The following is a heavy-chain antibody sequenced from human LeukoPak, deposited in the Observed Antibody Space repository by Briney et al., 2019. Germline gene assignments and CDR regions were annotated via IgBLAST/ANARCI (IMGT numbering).Heavy chain of an antibody. J-gene: IGHJ4*02. V-gene: IGHV3-21*01. CDR3: AGNRYSNPVDY. CDR1: GFTFSSYS. CDR2: ISSSSYI. D-gene: IGHD4-11*01. Sequence: GGSLRLSCAASGFTFSSYSMNWVRQAPGKGLEWVSSISSSSYIYYTDSVKGRFTISRDNAKNSLYLQMNSLRAEDTAVYYCAGNRYSNPVDYWGQGTLVTVSS.